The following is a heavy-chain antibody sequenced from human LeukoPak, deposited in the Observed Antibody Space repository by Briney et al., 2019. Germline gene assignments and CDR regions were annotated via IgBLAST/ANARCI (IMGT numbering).Heavy chain of an antibody. CDR2: IYHSGST. Sequence: SETLSLTCTVSGGSISSGGYYWSWIRQPPGKGLEWIGYIYHSGSTYYNPSLKSRVTISVDRSKNQFSLKLSSVTAADTAVYYCASPKWELQWGGGDYWGQGTLVTVSS. CDR1: GGSISSGGYY. J-gene: IGHJ4*02. CDR3: ASPKWELQWGGGDY. V-gene: IGHV4-30-2*01. D-gene: IGHD1-26*01.